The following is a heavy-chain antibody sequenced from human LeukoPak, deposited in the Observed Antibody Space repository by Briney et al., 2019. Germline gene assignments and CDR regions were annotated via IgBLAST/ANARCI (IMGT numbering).Heavy chain of an antibody. D-gene: IGHD3-9*01. Sequence: SLCLSRAASVVGFSFVGMDWGRHAPAEGLEWVAVVSIDVKKKAYTDPVKGRLTISWNNSRNTFYLHMDRLTGEDPAVNSFAKRRGAGEKSRYWFLDSWGQGILVTVSS. CDR2: VSIDVKKK. CDR1: VVGFSFVG. J-gene: IGHJ4*02. V-gene: IGHV3-33*05. CDR3: AKRRGAGEKSRYWFLDS.